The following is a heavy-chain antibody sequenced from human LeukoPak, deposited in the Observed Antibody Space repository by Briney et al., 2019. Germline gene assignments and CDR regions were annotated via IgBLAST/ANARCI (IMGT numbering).Heavy chain of an antibody. Sequence: PGGSLRLSCAASGFTFSSYAMNWVRQAPGKGLEWVSSISRSGSYRYYADSLKGRLTISRDNAKNSLYLQMNSLRAEDTAVYYCARPDDGDYQAWYFDYWGQGTLVTVSS. CDR3: ARPDDGDYQAWYFDY. V-gene: IGHV3-21*01. CDR1: GFTFSSYA. J-gene: IGHJ4*02. CDR2: ISRSGSYR. D-gene: IGHD4-17*01.